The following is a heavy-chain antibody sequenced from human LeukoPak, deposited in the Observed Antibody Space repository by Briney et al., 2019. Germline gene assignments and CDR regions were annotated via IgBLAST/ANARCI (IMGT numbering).Heavy chain of an antibody. CDR1: GFTISSNY. V-gene: IGHV3-53*01. CDR2: IYSGGYT. CDR3: ARQRYYYDSSGPYFDY. D-gene: IGHD3-22*01. J-gene: IGHJ4*02. Sequence: GGSPRLSCAASGFTISSNYMSWVRQGPGKGLEWVSLIYSGGYTYYADSVKGRFTISRDNSKNTLYLQMNSLRGEDAAVYYCARQRYYYDSSGPYFDYWGQGTLVTVSS.